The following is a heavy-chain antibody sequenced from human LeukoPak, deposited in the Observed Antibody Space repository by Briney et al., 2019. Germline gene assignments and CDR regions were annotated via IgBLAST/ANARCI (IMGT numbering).Heavy chain of an antibody. D-gene: IGHD2-2*01. J-gene: IGHJ4*02. Sequence: ASVKVSCKASGYTFTSYDINWVRQATGQGLEWMGWMNPNSGNTGYAQKFQGRVTITRNTSISTAYMELSSLRSEDTAVYYCARVTYRYCSSTSCYRVYYFDYWGQGTLVTVSS. CDR3: ARVTYRYCSSTSCYRVYYFDY. CDR2: MNPNSGNT. V-gene: IGHV1-8*03. CDR1: GYTFTSYD.